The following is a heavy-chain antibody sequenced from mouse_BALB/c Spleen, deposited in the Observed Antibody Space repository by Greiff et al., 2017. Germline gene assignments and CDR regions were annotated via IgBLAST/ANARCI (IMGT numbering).Heavy chain of an antibody. CDR3: ARDGIYYDYDEAWFAY. CDR1: GFTFSSHG. J-gene: IGHJ3*01. V-gene: IGHV5-6-3*01. Sequence: EVKLMESGGGLVQPGGSLKLSCAASGFTFSSHGMSWVRQTPDKRLELVATINSNGGSTYYPDSVKGRFTISRDNAKNTLYLQMSSLKSEDTAMYYCARDGIYYDYDEAWFAYWGQGTLVTVSA. D-gene: IGHD2-4*01. CDR2: INSNGGST.